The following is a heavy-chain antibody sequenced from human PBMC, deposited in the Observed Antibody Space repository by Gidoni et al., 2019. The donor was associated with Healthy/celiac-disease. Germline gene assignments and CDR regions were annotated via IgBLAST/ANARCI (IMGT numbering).Heavy chain of an antibody. CDR3: GKGGAHDYSNYVDY. CDR1: GFPFSSYG. J-gene: IGHJ4*02. D-gene: IGHD4-4*01. Sequence: QVQLVESGGGVVQPGRSLRLSCAASGFPFSSYGMHWVRQAPGKGLDWVAVTSYDGSNTYYADSVKGRFTISRDNSKNTLYLEMNSLRAEDTAVYYCGKGGAHDYSNYVDYWGQGTLVTVSS. V-gene: IGHV3-30*18. CDR2: TSYDGSNT.